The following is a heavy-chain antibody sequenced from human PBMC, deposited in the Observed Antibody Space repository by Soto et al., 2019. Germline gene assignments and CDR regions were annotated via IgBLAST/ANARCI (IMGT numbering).Heavy chain of an antibody. Sequence: GGSLRLSCAASGFTFSSYDMHWVRQATGKGLEWVSAIGTAGDTYYPGSMKGRFTISRENAKNSLYLQMNSLRAEDTAVYYCARDSAGVIRQLVPHYYYGMDVWGQGTTVTVSS. J-gene: IGHJ6*02. CDR1: GFTFSSYD. V-gene: IGHV3-13*01. D-gene: IGHD6-13*01. CDR2: IGTAGDT. CDR3: ARDSAGVIRQLVPHYYYGMDV.